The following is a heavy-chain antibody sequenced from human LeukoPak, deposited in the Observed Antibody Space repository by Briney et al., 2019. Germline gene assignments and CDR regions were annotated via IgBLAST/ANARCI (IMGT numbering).Heavy chain of an antibody. V-gene: IGHV1-18*01. D-gene: IGHD6-13*01. Sequence: ASVKVSCKASGYTFTSYGISWVRQAPGQGLEWMGWISAYSGDTNYAQKFQGRATMTTDTSTSTAYMELRSLRSDDTAVYYCARLPPQTYSSSWYVWDPYYYYGMDVWGQGTTVTVSS. CDR3: ARLPPQTYSSSWYVWDPYYYYGMDV. CDR2: ISAYSGDT. J-gene: IGHJ6*02. CDR1: GYTFTSYG.